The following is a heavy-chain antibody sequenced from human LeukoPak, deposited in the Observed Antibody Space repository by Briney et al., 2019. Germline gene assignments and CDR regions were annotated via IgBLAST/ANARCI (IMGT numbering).Heavy chain of an antibody. CDR1: GFTVSSNY. V-gene: IGHV3-66*01. Sequence: PGGSLRLSCAASGFTVSSNYMSWVRQAPGKGLEWVSVIYSGGSTFYADSVKGRFTISRDNSKNTLYLQMNSLRAEDTAVYYCARSRGGSPGYFDYWGQGTLVTVSS. D-gene: IGHD1-26*01. CDR3: ARSRGGSPGYFDY. CDR2: IYSGGST. J-gene: IGHJ4*02.